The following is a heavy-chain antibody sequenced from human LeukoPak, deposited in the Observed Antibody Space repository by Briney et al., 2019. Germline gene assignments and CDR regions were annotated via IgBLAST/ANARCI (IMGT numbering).Heavy chain of an antibody. CDR3: ARVGFGEQSPHFDY. J-gene: IGHJ4*02. CDR2: IYYSGST. V-gene: IGHV4-30-4*01. Sequence: SQTLSLTCTVSGGSISSGDYYWSWIRQPPGKGLEWIGYIYYSGSTYYNPSLKSRVTISVDTSKNQFSLKLSSVTAADTAVYYVARVGFGEQSPHFDYWGQGTLVTVSS. CDR1: GGSISSGDYY. D-gene: IGHD3-10*01.